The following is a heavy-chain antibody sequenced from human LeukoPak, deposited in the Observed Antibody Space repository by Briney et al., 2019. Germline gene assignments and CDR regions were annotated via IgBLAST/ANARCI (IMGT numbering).Heavy chain of an antibody. CDR3: ARERGGAYCGGNCYYFGY. D-gene: IGHD2-21*01. V-gene: IGHV4-4*07. J-gene: IGHJ4*02. CDR2: IYISGST. Sequence: PSETLSLTCSVSGGSISSYYWSWIRQPAGKGLEWIGRIYISGSTSYNPSLKSRVTMSVDTSKNQFSLKVSSVTAADTAMYYCARERGGAYCGGNCYYFGYWGQGTLVTVSS. CDR1: GGSISSYY.